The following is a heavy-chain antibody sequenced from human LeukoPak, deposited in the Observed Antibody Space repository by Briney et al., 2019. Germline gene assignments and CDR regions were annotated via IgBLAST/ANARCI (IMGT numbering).Heavy chain of an antibody. CDR2: MNPNSGNT. D-gene: IGHD6-13*01. Sequence: ASVKVSCKASGYTFTSYDINWVRQATGQGLEWMGWMNPNSGNTGYAQKFQGRVTMTRNTSISTAYMELSSLRSEDTAVYYCARGRIPSSSSWGLNWFDPWGQGTLVTVSS. CDR3: ARGRIPSSSSWGLNWFDP. CDR1: GYTFTSYD. V-gene: IGHV1-8*01. J-gene: IGHJ5*02.